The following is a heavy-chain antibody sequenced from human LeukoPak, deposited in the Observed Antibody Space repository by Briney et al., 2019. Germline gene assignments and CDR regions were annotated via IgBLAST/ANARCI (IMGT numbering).Heavy chain of an antibody. D-gene: IGHD2-2*01. CDR1: GGSFSGYY. J-gene: IGHJ6*02. CDR3: ARGRVVPAARYYYGMDV. CDR2: INHSGST. V-gene: IGHV4-34*01. Sequence: SETLSLTCAVYGGSFSGYYWSWIRQPPGKGLEWIGEINHSGSTNYSPSLKSRVTISVGTSKNQFSLKLSSVTAADTAVYYCARGRVVPAARYYYGMDVWGQGTTVTVSS.